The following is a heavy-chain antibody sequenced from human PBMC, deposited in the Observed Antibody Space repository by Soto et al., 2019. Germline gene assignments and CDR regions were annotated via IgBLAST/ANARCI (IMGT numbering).Heavy chain of an antibody. J-gene: IGHJ3*02. Sequence: SETLSLTCTVSGGSISSGDYYWSWIRQPPGKGLEWIGYIYYSGSTYYNPSLKSRVTISVDTSKNQFSLKLSSVTAADTAVYYCSRDEYYYVAAFEIWGQGTMVTVSS. CDR2: IYYSGST. D-gene: IGHD3-10*02. CDR3: SRDEYYYVAAFEI. CDR1: GGSISSGDYY. V-gene: IGHV4-30-4*01.